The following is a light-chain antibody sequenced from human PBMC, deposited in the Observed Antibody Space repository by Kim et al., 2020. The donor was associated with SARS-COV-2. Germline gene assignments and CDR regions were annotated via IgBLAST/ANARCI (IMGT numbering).Light chain of an antibody. Sequence: LGQTVRITCQGASLRSYYASWYQQKPGQAPVLVIYGKNNRPSWIPARFSGSSSGNTASLTITGAQAEDEADYYCNSRDSSGNHLYVFGTGTKVTVL. J-gene: IGLJ1*01. CDR1: SLRSYY. CDR3: NSRDSSGNHLYV. V-gene: IGLV3-19*01. CDR2: GKN.